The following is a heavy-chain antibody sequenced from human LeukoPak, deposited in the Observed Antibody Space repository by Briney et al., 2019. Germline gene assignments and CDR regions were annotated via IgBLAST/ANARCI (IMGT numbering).Heavy chain of an antibody. J-gene: IGHJ6*02. Sequence: GESLKISCKGSGYSFTSYWIGWVRQMPGKGLEWMGIIYPGDSDTRYSPSFQGQVTISADKSISTAYLQWSSLKASDTAMYYCARQLLNSSGWYDYYYYYGMDVWGQGTTVTVSS. CDR3: ARQLLNSSGWYDYYYYYGMDV. V-gene: IGHV5-51*01. D-gene: IGHD6-19*01. CDR2: IYPGDSDT. CDR1: GYSFTSYW.